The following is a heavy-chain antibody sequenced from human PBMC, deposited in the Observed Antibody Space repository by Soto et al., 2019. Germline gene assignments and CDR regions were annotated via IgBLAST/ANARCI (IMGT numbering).Heavy chain of an antibody. V-gene: IGHV4-34*01. D-gene: IGHD3-22*01. J-gene: IGHJ4*02. CDR2: INHSGRT. Sequence: KPSETLSLTCAVYGGSFSGYYWSWIRQPPGKGLEWIGEINHSGRTNENPSLKSRVTISVDTSKNQFSLKLRSVTAADTAVYYCARGITMKLAVQGDAPDNYYFDSWGQGSLVTVS. CDR1: GGSFSGYY. CDR3: ARGITMKLAVQGDAPDNYYFDS.